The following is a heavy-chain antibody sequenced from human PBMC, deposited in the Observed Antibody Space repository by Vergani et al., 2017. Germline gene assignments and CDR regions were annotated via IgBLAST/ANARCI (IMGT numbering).Heavy chain of an antibody. V-gene: IGHV3-30-3*01. CDR3: ARDGGXGYCSSTSCYTFDY. CDR2: ISYDGSNK. Sequence: VQLVESGGGLVQPGGSLRLSCAASGFTFSSYAMHWVRQAPGKGLEWVAVISYDGSNKYYADSVKGRFTISRDNSKNTLYLQMNSLRAEDTAVYYCARDGGXGYCSSTSCYTFDYWGQGTLVTVSS. J-gene: IGHJ4*02. CDR1: GFTFSSYA. D-gene: IGHD2-2*02.